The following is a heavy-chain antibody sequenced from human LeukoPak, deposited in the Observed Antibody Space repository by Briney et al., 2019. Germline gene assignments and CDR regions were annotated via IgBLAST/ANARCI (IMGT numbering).Heavy chain of an antibody. J-gene: IGHJ4*02. V-gene: IGHV3-23*01. D-gene: IGHD2-15*01. CDR1: GFTFSSYA. Sequence: GGSLRLSCAASGFTFSSYAMSWVRQAPGKGLEWVSAITRSGDTTDYVDSVRGRFHISRDNPKNTLSLQMNSLRVDDTAVYYCAKEDEVVDYFDYWGQGTLVTVSS. CDR3: AKEDEVVDYFDY. CDR2: ITRSGDTT.